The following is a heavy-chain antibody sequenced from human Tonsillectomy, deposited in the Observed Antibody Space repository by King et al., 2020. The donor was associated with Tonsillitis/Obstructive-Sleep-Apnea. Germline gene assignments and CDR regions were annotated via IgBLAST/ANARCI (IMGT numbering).Heavy chain of an antibody. CDR3: ARDVGPTSSSSQGH. Sequence: QLVQSGGGLVKPGGSLRLSCAASGFTFSSYSMNWLRQAPGKGLEWVSSISSSSNYIFYADSVKGRFTISRDNAKNSLYLQMNSLRAEDTAVYYCARDVGPTSSSSQGHWGQGTLVTVSS. CDR2: ISSSSNYI. CDR1: GFTFSSYS. D-gene: IGHD6-13*01. V-gene: IGHV3-21*01. J-gene: IGHJ4*01.